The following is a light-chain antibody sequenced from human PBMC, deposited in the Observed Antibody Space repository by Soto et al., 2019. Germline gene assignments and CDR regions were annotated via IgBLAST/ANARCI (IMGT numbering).Light chain of an antibody. CDR1: QSVSSN. Sequence: EIVMTQSPATLSVSPGERATLSCRASQSVSSNLVWYQQKRGQAPRLLIYGASTRATGIPARFSGSGSGTEFTLTISSLQSEDFDVYYCQQYNNWPPSFGQGTKLEIK. V-gene: IGKV3-15*01. CDR3: QQYNNWPPS. CDR2: GAS. J-gene: IGKJ2*01.